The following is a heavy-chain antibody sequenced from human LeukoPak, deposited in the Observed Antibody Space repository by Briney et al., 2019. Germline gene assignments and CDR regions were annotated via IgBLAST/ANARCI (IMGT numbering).Heavy chain of an antibody. CDR3: ARGRSEVGTHSSLNWFDP. CDR2: IYHSVNT. J-gene: IGHJ5*02. D-gene: IGHD6-19*01. V-gene: IGHV4-30-4*01. Sequence: PSQTLSLTCTVSGDSISNGAYDWTWIRQPPGKGLEWIGYIYHSVNTYYNPSLQSRVTISEATSKNQFSLKLKSVTPADTAVYYCARGRSEVGTHSSLNWFDPWGQGVLVTVSS. CDR1: GDSISNGAYD.